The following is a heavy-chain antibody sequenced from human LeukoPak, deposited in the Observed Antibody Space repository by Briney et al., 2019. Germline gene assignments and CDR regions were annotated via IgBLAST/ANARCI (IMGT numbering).Heavy chain of an antibody. D-gene: IGHD1-26*01. Sequence: ASVKVSCKASGYTFTGYYMHWVRQAPGQGLEWMGWINPNSGGANYAQKFQGRVTMTRDTSISTAYMELSRLRADDTAVYYCARDRSGKGAFDIWGQGTMVTVSS. J-gene: IGHJ3*02. V-gene: IGHV1-2*02. CDR1: GYTFTGYY. CDR2: INPNSGGA. CDR3: ARDRSGKGAFDI.